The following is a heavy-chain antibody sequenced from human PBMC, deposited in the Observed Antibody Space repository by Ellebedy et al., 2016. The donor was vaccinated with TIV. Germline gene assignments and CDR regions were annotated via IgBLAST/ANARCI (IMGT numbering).Heavy chain of an antibody. D-gene: IGHD1/OR15-1a*01. CDR1: GFTFSNYA. Sequence: PGGSLRLSCTASGFTFSNYAMTWVRQAPGKGLEWVSIMSGSGDRTYYADSVKVRFTVSRDNSKNTLYLQMNSLRVEETAIYYCAKAGNKFHESNNWFDSWGRGTLVTVSS. V-gene: IGHV3-23*01. CDR3: AKAGNKFHESNNWFDS. J-gene: IGHJ5*01. CDR2: MSGSGDRT.